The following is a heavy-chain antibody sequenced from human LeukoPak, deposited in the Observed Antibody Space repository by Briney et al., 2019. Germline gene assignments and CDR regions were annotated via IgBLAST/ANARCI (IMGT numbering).Heavy chain of an antibody. CDR3: ARDPRSKAFDI. V-gene: IGHV4-38-2*02. CDR1: GGSISSGYY. CDR2: IYHSGST. J-gene: IGHJ3*02. D-gene: IGHD2-2*01. Sequence: SETLSLTCTVSGGSISSGYYWGWIRQPPGKGLEWIGSIYHSGSTYYNPSLKSRVTISVDTSKNQFSLKLSSVTAADTAVYYCARDPRSKAFDIWGQGTMVTVSS.